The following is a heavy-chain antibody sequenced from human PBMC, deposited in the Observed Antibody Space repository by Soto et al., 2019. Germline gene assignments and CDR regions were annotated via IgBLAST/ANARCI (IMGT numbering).Heavy chain of an antibody. CDR2: ISHDGINK. V-gene: IGHV3-30*18. J-gene: IGHJ6*03. Sequence: GGSLRLSCAVSGFTFSNFGMHWVRQAPGKGLEWVAIISHDGINKYHADSVKGRFTISRDNSKNTLYLQMNSLRGEDTAVYYCAKAMITSYYYMGVWGKGTTVTVSS. CDR1: GFTFSNFG. CDR3: AKAMITSYYYMGV. D-gene: IGHD3-16*01.